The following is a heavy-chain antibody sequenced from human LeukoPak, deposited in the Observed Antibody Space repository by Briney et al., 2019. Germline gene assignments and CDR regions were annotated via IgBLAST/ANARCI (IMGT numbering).Heavy chain of an antibody. CDR1: GFTFSSYA. Sequence: GGSLRLSCAASGFTFSSYAMSWVRQALGKGLEWVSAISDSGGSTYYADSVQGRFTISRDNSKNTLYLQMNILRAEDMAVYYCAKDGYDYYHYYMDVWGKGTTVTVSS. J-gene: IGHJ6*03. D-gene: IGHD1-1*01. CDR3: AKDGYDYYHYYMDV. CDR2: ISDSGGST. V-gene: IGHV3-23*01.